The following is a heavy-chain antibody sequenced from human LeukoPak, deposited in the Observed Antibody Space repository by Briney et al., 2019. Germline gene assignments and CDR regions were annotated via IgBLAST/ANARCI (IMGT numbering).Heavy chain of an antibody. CDR2: IKKDGSEK. V-gene: IGHV3-7*01. CDR3: ARAQGYFDH. CDR1: GFTFSSYW. Sequence: GGSLRLSCAASGFTFSSYWMHWVRQAPGKGLEWVANIKKDGSEKYYADSVKGRFTISRDNAKNSLYLQVSRLRAEDTAVYYCARAQGYFDHWGQGTLVSVPS. J-gene: IGHJ4*02.